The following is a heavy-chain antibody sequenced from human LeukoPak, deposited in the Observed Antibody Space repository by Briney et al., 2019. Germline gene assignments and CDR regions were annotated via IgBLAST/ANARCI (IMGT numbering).Heavy chain of an antibody. CDR1: GGSISSYY. Sequence: PSETLSLTCTVSGGSISSYYWSWIRQPAGKGLEWIGRIYTSGSTNYNPSLKSRVTMSVDTSKNQFSLKLSSVTAADTAVYYCARGIAVAGTPYYGMDVWGQGTTVTVSS. J-gene: IGHJ6*02. CDR2: IYTSGST. V-gene: IGHV4-4*07. D-gene: IGHD6-19*01. CDR3: ARGIAVAGTPYYGMDV.